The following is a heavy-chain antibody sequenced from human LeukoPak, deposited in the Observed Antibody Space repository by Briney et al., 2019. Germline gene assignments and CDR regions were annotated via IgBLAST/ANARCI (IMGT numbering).Heavy chain of an antibody. D-gene: IGHD6-13*01. CDR3: ARQGQQRVGSDWFDP. CDR1: GYSFTSYW. J-gene: IGHJ5*02. Sequence: GESLKISCKGSGYSFTSYWIGWVRQMPGKGLEWMGIIYPGDSDTRYSPSFQGHVTISADKSISTAYLQWSSLKASDTAMYYCARQGQQRVGSDWFDPWGQGTLVTVSS. V-gene: IGHV5-51*01. CDR2: IYPGDSDT.